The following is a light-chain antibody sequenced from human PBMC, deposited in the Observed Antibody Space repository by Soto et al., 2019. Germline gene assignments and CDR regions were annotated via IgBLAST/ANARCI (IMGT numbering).Light chain of an antibody. Sequence: DIQMTQSPSSLSASVGDRVTIACRASQSISSSLNWYQQKPGKAPKLLIYAASSLQSGVPSRFSGSGSGTDFTLTISSLHPADFATYYCQQSYSSPLNFGPGPKVDIK. CDR3: QQSYSSPLN. CDR1: QSISSS. J-gene: IGKJ3*01. V-gene: IGKV1-39*01. CDR2: AAS.